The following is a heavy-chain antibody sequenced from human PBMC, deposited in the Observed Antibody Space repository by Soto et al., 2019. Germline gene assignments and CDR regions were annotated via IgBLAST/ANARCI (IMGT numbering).Heavy chain of an antibody. CDR2: ISGSGGST. D-gene: IGHD3-9*01. V-gene: IGHV3-23*01. J-gene: IGHJ4*02. Sequence: GGSLRLSCAASGFTFSSYAMSWVRQAPGKGLEWVSAISGSGGSTYYADSVKGRFTISRDNSKNTLYLQMNSLRAEDTAVYYCSIVTPSNILTGYLWGGPYYFDYWGQGTLVTVSS. CDR1: GFTFSSYA. CDR3: SIVTPSNILTGYLWGGPYYFDY.